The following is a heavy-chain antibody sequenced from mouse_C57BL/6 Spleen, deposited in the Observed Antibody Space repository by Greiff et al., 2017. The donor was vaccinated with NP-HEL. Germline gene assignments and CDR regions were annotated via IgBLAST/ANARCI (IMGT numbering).Heavy chain of an antibody. Sequence: QVQLKESGAELVKPGASVKISCKASGYAFSSYWMNWVKQRPGKGLEWIGQIYPGDGDTNYNGKFKGKATLTADKSSSTAYMQLSSLTSEDSAVYFCAREGDYYGSSYSYYAMDYWGQGTSVTVSS. D-gene: IGHD1-1*01. CDR3: AREGDYYGSSYSYYAMDY. CDR1: GYAFSSYW. V-gene: IGHV1-80*01. J-gene: IGHJ4*01. CDR2: IYPGDGDT.